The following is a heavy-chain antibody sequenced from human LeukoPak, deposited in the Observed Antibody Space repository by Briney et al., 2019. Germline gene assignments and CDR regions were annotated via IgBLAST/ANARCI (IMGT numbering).Heavy chain of an antibody. D-gene: IGHD5-18*01. V-gene: IGHV3-7*01. J-gene: IGHJ6*03. Sequence: GSLRLSCAASGFTFSSYWMSWVRQAPGKGLEWVANIKQDGSEKYYVDSVKGRFTISRDNAKNSLYLQMNSLRAEDTAVYYCARDRIQLWLYYYYYMDVWGKGTTVTISS. CDR2: IKQDGSEK. CDR1: GFTFSSYW. CDR3: ARDRIQLWLYYYYYMDV.